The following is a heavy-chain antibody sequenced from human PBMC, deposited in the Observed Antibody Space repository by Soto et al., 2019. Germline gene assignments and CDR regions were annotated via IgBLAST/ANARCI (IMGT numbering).Heavy chain of an antibody. Sequence: GGSLRLSCAASGFTFNNYAMGWVRQAPGKGLEWVSAITGSGSDTYYLDSVKGRFTTSRDNSKNTLFLQVNSLRAEDTAMYYCAKLGSSAWSPHYYFDYWGQGTLVTVSS. CDR2: ITGSGSDT. D-gene: IGHD3-10*01. V-gene: IGHV3-23*01. J-gene: IGHJ4*02. CDR3: AKLGSSAWSPHYYFDY. CDR1: GFTFNNYA.